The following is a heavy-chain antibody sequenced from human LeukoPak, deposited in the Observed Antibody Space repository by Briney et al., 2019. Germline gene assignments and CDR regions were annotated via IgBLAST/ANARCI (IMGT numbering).Heavy chain of an antibody. CDR3: ARGSGSVKGVDY. Sequence: PGGSLRLSCAASGFTFSSHAMHWVRQAPGKGLEWVAVISYDGSNKYYADSVKGRFTISRDNSKNTLYLQMNSLRADDTAVYYCARGSGSVKGVDYWGQGTLVTVSS. V-gene: IGHV3-30*04. J-gene: IGHJ4*02. CDR2: ISYDGSNK. CDR1: GFTFSSHA. D-gene: IGHD2-15*01.